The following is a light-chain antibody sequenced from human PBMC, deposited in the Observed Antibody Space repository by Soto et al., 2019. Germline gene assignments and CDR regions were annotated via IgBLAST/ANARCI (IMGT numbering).Light chain of an antibody. J-gene: IGKJ1*01. Sequence: DIQMTQSPSTLSASVGDRVTITCRASQSISSWLAWYQQKPGKAPKLLIHKASILRSGVPSRFSGSGSGTEFTLTISSLQPDDFATYSCQQYNTYSGTFGQGTKVEIK. CDR3: QQYNTYSGT. CDR1: QSISSW. V-gene: IGKV1-5*03. CDR2: KAS.